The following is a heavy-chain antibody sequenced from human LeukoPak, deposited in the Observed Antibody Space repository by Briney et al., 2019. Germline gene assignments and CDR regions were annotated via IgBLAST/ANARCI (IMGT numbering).Heavy chain of an antibody. J-gene: IGHJ4*02. Sequence: SQTLSLTCTVSGGSISSGGYYWSWIRQHPGKGLEWIGYIYYSGSTYYNPSLKSRVTISVDTSKNQFSLKLSSVTAADTAVYYCAKVSDRDSSGYYWGFEYWGQGTLVTVSS. D-gene: IGHD3-22*01. CDR2: IYYSGST. CDR3: AKVSDRDSSGYYWGFEY. V-gene: IGHV4-31*03. CDR1: GGSISSGGYY.